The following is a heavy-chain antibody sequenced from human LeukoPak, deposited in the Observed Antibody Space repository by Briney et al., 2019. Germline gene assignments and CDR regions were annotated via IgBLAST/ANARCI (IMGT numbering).Heavy chain of an antibody. D-gene: IGHD4-17*01. CDR1: GYSFTSYW. Sequence: GESLKISCKGSGYSFTSYWIGWVRQMPGKGLEWMGIIYPGDSDTRYSPSFQGQVTISADKSISTAYLQWSSLKASDTAMYYCARPLLFTVTTGGGGDYCGQGTLVTVSS. CDR2: IYPGDSDT. CDR3: ARPLLFTVTTGGGGDY. V-gene: IGHV5-51*01. J-gene: IGHJ4*02.